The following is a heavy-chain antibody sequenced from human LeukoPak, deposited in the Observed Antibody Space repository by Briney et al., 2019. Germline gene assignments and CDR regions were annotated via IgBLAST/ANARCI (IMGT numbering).Heavy chain of an antibody. J-gene: IGHJ6*04. CDR2: ISSSSSYI. CDR1: GFTFSSYS. V-gene: IGHV3-21*01. Sequence: GGSLRLSCAASGFTFSSYSMNWVRQAPGKGLEWVSSISSSSSYIYYADSVKGRFTISRDSAKNSLYLQMNSLRAEDTAVYYCARDRSYCSGGSCYPPHYGMDVWGKGTTVTVSS. D-gene: IGHD2-15*01. CDR3: ARDRSYCSGGSCYPPHYGMDV.